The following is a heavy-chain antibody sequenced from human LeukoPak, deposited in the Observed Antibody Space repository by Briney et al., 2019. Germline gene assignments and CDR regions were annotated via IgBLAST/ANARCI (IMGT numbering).Heavy chain of an antibody. CDR1: GFTLSIFC. V-gene: IGHV3-7*05. Sequence: GGSLRLSCAASGFTLSIFCMSCVPHAPGRGMEWVANIKQEGSEKKYVDSVTGRLNISRHNAKNTLYLQMDSVRAEDTAVSYCARGVSNWDYWGPGTLVTVSS. J-gene: IGHJ4*02. CDR3: ARGVSNWDY. D-gene: IGHD1-1*01. CDR2: IKQEGSEK.